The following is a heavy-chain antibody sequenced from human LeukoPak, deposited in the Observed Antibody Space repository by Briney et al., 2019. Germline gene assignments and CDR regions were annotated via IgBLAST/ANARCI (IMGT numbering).Heavy chain of an antibody. V-gene: IGHV1-69*01. CDR2: IIPILGTA. Sequence: SSVKVSCKASGGTFSSYAISWVRQAPGQGLEWMGGIIPILGTANYAQKFQGGVTITADESTSTAYMELSSLRSEDTAVYYCARGYSSGWSPVGYFDYWGQGTLVTVYS. D-gene: IGHD6-19*01. CDR3: ARGYSSGWSPVGYFDY. J-gene: IGHJ4*02. CDR1: GGTFSSYA.